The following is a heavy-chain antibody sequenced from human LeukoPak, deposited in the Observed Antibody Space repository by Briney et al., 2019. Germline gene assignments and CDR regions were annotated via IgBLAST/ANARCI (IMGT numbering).Heavy chain of an antibody. CDR2: INSDGSST. CDR3: ARGPWSSGWYFDY. D-gene: IGHD6-19*01. V-gene: IGHV3-74*01. Sequence: PGGSLRLSCAASGFTFSWYWMHWVRQAPGKGLVWVSRINSDGSSTSYADSVKGRFTISRDNAKNTLYLQMNSLRAEDTAVYYCARGPWSSGWYFDYWGQGTLVTVSS. J-gene: IGHJ4*02. CDR1: GFTFSWYW.